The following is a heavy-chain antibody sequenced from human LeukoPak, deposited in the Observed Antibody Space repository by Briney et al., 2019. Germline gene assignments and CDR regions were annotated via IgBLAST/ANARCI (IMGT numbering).Heavy chain of an antibody. J-gene: IGHJ4*02. CDR3: AKDPRWEPYYFDY. CDR2: IRYDGSNK. CDR1: GFTFSSYG. D-gene: IGHD1-26*01. V-gene: IGHV3-30*02. Sequence: PGGSLRLSCAASGFTFSSYGIHWVRLAPGKGLEWVAFIRYDGSNKYYADSVKGRFTISRDNSKNTLYLQMNSLRAEDTAVYYCAKDPRWEPYYFDYWGQGTLVTVSS.